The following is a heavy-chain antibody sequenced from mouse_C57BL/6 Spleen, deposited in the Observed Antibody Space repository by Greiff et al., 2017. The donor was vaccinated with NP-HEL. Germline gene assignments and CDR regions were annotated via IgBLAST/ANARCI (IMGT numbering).Heavy chain of an antibody. J-gene: IGHJ2*01. CDR1: GYTFTSYW. V-gene: IGHV1-53*01. CDR2: INPSNGGT. D-gene: IGHD1-1*01. Sequence: QVQLQQSGTELVKPGASVKLSCKASGYTFTSYWMHWVKQRPGQGLEWIGNINPSNGGTNYNEKFKSKATLTVDKSSSTAYMQLSSLTSEDSAVYYCARQRHGSSYFDYWGKGTTLTVSS. CDR3: ARQRHGSSYFDY.